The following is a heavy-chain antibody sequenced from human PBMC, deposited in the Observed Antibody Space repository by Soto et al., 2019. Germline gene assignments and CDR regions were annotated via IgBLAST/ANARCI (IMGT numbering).Heavy chain of an antibody. Sequence: GGSLRLSCAASGFSFSRYWMHWVRQAPGKGLVWVSRIDSDGSSTTYADAVKGRFTVSRDNAKNTLYLQMNSLRAEDTAVYYCARDGSGWDYYFDSWGQGSLVTVSS. J-gene: IGHJ4*02. D-gene: IGHD6-19*01. CDR2: IDSDGSST. CDR3: ARDGSGWDYYFDS. CDR1: GFSFSRYW. V-gene: IGHV3-74*01.